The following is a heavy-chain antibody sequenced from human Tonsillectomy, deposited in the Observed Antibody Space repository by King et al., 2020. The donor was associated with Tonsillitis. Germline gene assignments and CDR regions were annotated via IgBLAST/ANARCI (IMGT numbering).Heavy chain of an antibody. J-gene: IGHJ4*02. CDR1: GGSVTSYY. CDR2: MSHTGSG. V-gene: IGHV4-59*02. CDR3: ARHNGFDSGSRSFDY. D-gene: IGHD3-10*01. Sequence: VQLQESGPGLVKPSETLSLTCTVSGGSVTSYYWSWIRQPPGKGLEWIGHMSHTGSGDYNPSLKGRVTISVDTSTNQFSLKVSSVTAADTAVYYCARHNGFDSGSRSFDYWGQGTLVTVSS.